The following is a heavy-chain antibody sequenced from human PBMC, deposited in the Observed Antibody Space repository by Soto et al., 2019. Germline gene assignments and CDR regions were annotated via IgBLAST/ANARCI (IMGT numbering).Heavy chain of an antibody. D-gene: IGHD6-6*01. V-gene: IGHV1-69*13. CDR3: ARGRGGRVDYSTSSHYYYYCMYG. J-gene: IGHJ6*02. Sequence: GASVKVSCKASGDTLYNYAFSWVRQAPGQGVEWMGGIIPLFETTDYAQKLQGRVTITADESTSTVFMELRSLRSEDTAVYYCARGRGGRVDYSTSSHYYYYCMYGGGQRTTVTVSS. CDR2: IIPLFETT. CDR1: GDTLYNYA.